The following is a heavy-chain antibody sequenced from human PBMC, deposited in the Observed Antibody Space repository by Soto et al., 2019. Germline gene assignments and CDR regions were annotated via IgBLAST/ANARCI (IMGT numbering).Heavy chain of an antibody. J-gene: IGHJ5*02. Sequence: GSLSRSCAASGFSFSIHSFNWVLQAPGQGLEWVAYISSRSSLILYADSVRGRFVISRDNALNSLYLQMNSPRDEDTAIYYCARERGEYDSGWYIDRWGQGTPVTVSS. CDR2: ISSRSSLI. CDR3: ARERGEYDSGWYIDR. V-gene: IGHV3-21*06. CDR1: GFSFSIHS. D-gene: IGHD6-19*01.